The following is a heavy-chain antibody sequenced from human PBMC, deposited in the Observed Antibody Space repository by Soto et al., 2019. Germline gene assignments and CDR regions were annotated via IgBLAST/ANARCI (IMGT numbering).Heavy chain of an antibody. V-gene: IGHV3-20*04. CDR3: ARAPGFYGDFFDY. Sequence: EVQLVESGGSVVRPGGSPRLSCAVFGFPFDDYGMSWVRQAPGKGLEWVSGINRDGGSTGYADSVKGRFTISRDNAKNSLYLQMNSLRAEDTALYYCARAPGFYGDFFDYWGQGSLVTVSS. CDR1: GFPFDDYG. J-gene: IGHJ4*02. D-gene: IGHD4-17*01. CDR2: INRDGGST.